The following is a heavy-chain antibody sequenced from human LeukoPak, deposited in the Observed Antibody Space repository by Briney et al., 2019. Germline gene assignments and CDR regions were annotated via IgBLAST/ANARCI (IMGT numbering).Heavy chain of an antibody. CDR3: ARDRGSGWRNYFDY. Sequence: ASVKVSCKASGYTFTGYYMHWVRQAPGQGLEWMGWINPNSGGTNYAQKFQGRVTMTRDTSISTAYMELSRLRSDDTAVHYCARDRGSGWRNYFDYWGQGTLVTVSS. J-gene: IGHJ4*02. CDR1: GYTFTGYY. V-gene: IGHV1-2*02. D-gene: IGHD6-19*01. CDR2: INPNSGGT.